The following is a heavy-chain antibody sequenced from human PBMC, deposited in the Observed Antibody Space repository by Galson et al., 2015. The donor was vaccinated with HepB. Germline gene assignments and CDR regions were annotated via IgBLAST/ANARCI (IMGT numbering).Heavy chain of an antibody. CDR3: ARDRDYLGAGMDV. V-gene: IGHV1-46*01. J-gene: IGHJ6*02. Sequence: SVKVSCKASGYSFTSHYMNWVRQAPGHGLEWIGIINPSGGSTSYAQKFQDRVTMTRDTSTNTVYMELSSLTSEDTAVYHCARDRDYLGAGMDVWGQGTTVTVS. D-gene: IGHD3-16*01. CDR1: GYSFTSHY. CDR2: INPSGGST.